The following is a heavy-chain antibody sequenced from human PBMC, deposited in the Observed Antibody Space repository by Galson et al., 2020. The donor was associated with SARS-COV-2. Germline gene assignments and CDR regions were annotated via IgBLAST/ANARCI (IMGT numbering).Heavy chain of an antibody. D-gene: IGHD4-4*01. J-gene: IGHJ6*04. V-gene: IGHV4-34*01. Sequence: SETLSLTCAVYGGSFRNYYWTWIRQSPEKGLEWLGEINHRGSTNYNPSLKSRVAMSVDASKNQFSLSLSFVTAADTYVYYCASGAEERRIIVVFRYDYSYMDGWGSVTTVTVAS. CDR2: INHRGST. CDR3: ASGAEERRIIVVFRYDYSYMDG. CDR1: GGSFRNYY.